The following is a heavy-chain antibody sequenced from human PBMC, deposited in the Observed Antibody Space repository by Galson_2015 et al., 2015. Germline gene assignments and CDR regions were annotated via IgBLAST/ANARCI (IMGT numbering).Heavy chain of an antibody. CDR3: AKDEIVVVPAAMEADY. V-gene: IGHV3-23*01. CDR1: GFTFSSYA. CDR2: ISGSGGST. D-gene: IGHD2-2*01. J-gene: IGHJ4*02. Sequence: SLRLSCAASGFTFSSYAMSWVRQAPGKGLEWVSAISGSGGSTYYADSVKGRFTISRDNPKNTLYLQMNSLRAEDTAVYYCAKDEIVVVPAAMEADYWGQGTLVTVSS.